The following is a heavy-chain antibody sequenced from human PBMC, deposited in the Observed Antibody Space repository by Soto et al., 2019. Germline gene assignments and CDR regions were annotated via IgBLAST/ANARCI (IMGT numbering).Heavy chain of an antibody. CDR3: AKRKAPPPRGCFAP. CDR1: GGNISSSSYY. V-gene: IGHV4-39*01. CDR2: IYYSGST. D-gene: IGHD3-10*01. J-gene: IGHJ5*02. Sequence: SETLSLTCTVSGGNISSSSYYWGWISQPPGKGLEWIGSIYYSGSTYYNPSLKSRVTISVDTSKNQFSLKLSSVPAADTAVYYWAKRKAPPPRGCFAPWGQGTLVTVSS.